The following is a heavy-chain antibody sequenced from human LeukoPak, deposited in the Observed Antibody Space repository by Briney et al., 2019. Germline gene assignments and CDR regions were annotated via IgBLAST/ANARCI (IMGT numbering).Heavy chain of an antibody. J-gene: IGHJ4*02. Sequence: PGGSLRLSCAASGFTVGTYSIGWVPQSPGKGVEWGSYIGRTAIYADSVRGRFTISRDNAENSLYLQMNSLTAEDTAVYYCARDGPPTGAGDFDYWGQGTPVTVSS. V-gene: IGHV3-48*01. CDR1: GFTVGTYS. CDR2: IGRTAI. CDR3: ARDGPPTGAGDFDY. D-gene: IGHD3-10*01.